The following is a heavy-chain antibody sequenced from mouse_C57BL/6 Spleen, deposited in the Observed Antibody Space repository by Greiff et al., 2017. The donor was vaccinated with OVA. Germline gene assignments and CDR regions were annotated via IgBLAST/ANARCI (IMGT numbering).Heavy chain of an antibody. J-gene: IGHJ3*01. CDR3: ARKLGAWFAY. D-gene: IGHD4-1*01. Sequence: QVQLKQPGAELVKPGASVKLSCKASGYTFTSYWMQWVKQRPGQGLEWIGEIDPSDSYTNYNQKFKGKATLTVDTSSSTAYMQLSSLTSEDSAVYYCARKLGAWFAYWGQGTLVTVSA. CDR2: IDPSDSYT. V-gene: IGHV1-50*01. CDR1: GYTFTSYW.